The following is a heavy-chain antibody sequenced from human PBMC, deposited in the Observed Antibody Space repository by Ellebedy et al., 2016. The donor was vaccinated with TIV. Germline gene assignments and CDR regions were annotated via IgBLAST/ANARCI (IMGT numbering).Heavy chain of an antibody. V-gene: IGHV4-59*01. CDR1: GDSITNYY. CDR2: VHYRGSS. Sequence: SETLSLXXSVSGDSITNYYWTWIRQPPGKGLEWIGFVHYRGSSNYNPSLKSRATISLDTSKKQFSLTVSSVTAEDTAVYYCAGDRMYYCDSSGSYSYYAMDVWGQGTTVTVSS. J-gene: IGHJ6*02. D-gene: IGHD3-22*01. CDR3: AGDRMYYCDSSGSYSYYAMDV.